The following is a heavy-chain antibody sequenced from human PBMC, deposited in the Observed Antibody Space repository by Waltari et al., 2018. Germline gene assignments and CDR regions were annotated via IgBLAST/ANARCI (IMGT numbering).Heavy chain of an antibody. V-gene: IGHV3-23*01. D-gene: IGHD1-26*01. CDR3: AKEASREDY. J-gene: IGHJ4*02. CDR2: ISGSVGST. CDR1: GFTFSSYA. Sequence: EVQLLESGGGLVQRGGSLRLSCAASGFTFSSYAMSWVRQATGKGLDSVPAISGSVGSTYYAASVQCRFTISRDNSKNTLYLQMNSLSAEDTAVYYCAKEASREDYWGQGTLVTVSS.